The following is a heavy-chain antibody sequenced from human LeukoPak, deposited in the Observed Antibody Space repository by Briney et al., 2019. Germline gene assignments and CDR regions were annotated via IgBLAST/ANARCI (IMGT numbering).Heavy chain of an antibody. D-gene: IGHD3-22*01. CDR1: GGSISSYY. CDR3: ARVGDYDSSGYPDY. V-gene: IGHV4-59*01. CDR2: IYYSGST. J-gene: IGHJ4*02. Sequence: ETLSLTCTVSGGSISSYYWSWIRQPPGKGLEWIGYIYYSGSTNYNPSLKSRVTISVDTSKNQFSLKLSSVTAADTAVYYCARVGDYDSSGYPDYWGQGTLVTVSS.